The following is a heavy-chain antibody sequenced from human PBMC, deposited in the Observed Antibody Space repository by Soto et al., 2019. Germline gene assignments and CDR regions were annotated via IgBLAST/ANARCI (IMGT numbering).Heavy chain of an antibody. CDR3: ARRLGGRTYLAY. D-gene: IGHD3-16*01. Sequence: LSLTCAVYGGSFSGYYWSWIRQPPGKGLEWIGEINHSGSTNYNPSLKSRVTISVDTSKNQFSLKLSSVTAADTAVYYCARRLGGRTYLAYWGQGTLVPVSS. J-gene: IGHJ4*02. CDR2: INHSGST. V-gene: IGHV4-34*01. CDR1: GGSFSGYY.